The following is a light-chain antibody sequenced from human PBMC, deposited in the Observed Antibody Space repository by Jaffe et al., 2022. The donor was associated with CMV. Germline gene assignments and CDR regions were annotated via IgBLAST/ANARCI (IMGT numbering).Light chain of an antibody. J-gene: IGKJ4*01. V-gene: IGKV1-9*01. Sequence: IQLTQSPSSLSASVGDRVTITCRASQGISSYLAWYQQKPGKAPKLLISAASTLQSGVPSRFSGGGSGTDFTLIISSLQPEDFATYYCQQLKSYPFTFGGGTKVEIK. CDR1: QGISSY. CDR3: QQLKSYPFT. CDR2: AAS.